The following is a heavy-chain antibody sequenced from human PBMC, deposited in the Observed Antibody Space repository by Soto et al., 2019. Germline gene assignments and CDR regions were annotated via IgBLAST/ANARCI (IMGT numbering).Heavy chain of an antibody. CDR2: VSWNSGAK. CDR1: GFSFDDFV. CDR3: AKGVATAVPALDY. D-gene: IGHD2-21*02. Sequence: EVQLVESGGGLGQPGRSLRLSCVASGFSFDDFVMNWVRQRPGKGLEWVSSVSWNSGAKLYADSVKGRFAISRDSAKKSVYLQMNSLRPDDTAFYYCAKGVATAVPALDYWGQGTLVTVSS. V-gene: IGHV3-9*01. J-gene: IGHJ4*02.